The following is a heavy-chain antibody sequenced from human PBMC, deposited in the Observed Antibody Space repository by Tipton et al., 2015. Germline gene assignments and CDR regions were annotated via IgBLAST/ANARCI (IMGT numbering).Heavy chain of an antibody. V-gene: IGHV1-69*01. J-gene: IGHJ6*02. CDR1: GGPFTNYA. D-gene: IGHD2-21*01. CDR2: IIDIFGVI. CDR3: SGGDNVVFPSGGDSYYYGLDI. Sequence: QSGAEVKKPGSSVKVSCKASGGPFTNYAISWVRQAPGQGPEWMGGIIDIFGVIDIAQKFTNKITLTADASRGTAYMELRNLRAEDTAVYYCSGGDNVVFPSGGDSYYYGLDIWGQGTTVTVSS.